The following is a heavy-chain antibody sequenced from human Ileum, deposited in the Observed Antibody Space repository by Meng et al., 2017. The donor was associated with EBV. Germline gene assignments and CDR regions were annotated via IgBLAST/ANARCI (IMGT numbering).Heavy chain of an antibody. Sequence: QAQLEELGPGLGKPLETLSLTCSVSNGSVSSYGYYWTWIRQPPGKGLEWIGYMSYTGSTNYKSTLKSRVTISVDKSKNQFSLKLSSVTAADTAVYYCARERGGGDRGIQWGQGTLVTVSS. V-gene: IGHV4-61*08. CDR3: ARERGGGDRGIQ. CDR2: MSYTGST. D-gene: IGHD2-21*02. J-gene: IGHJ4*02. CDR1: NGSVSSYGYY.